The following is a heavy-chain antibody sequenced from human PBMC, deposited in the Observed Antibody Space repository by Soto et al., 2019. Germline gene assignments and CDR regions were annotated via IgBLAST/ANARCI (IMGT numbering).Heavy chain of an antibody. V-gene: IGHV5-51*01. Sequence: GESLKISCNASGYSFATHWIAWVRQMPWKGLEWMGIIYPDDSDARYSPSLQGQVTISADKSISAAYLQWSSLEASDTAIYYCARLGYCSGGSCYPDYWGQGTQVTVSS. CDR1: GYSFATHW. CDR3: ARLGYCSGGSCYPDY. J-gene: IGHJ4*02. CDR2: IYPDDSDA. D-gene: IGHD2-15*01.